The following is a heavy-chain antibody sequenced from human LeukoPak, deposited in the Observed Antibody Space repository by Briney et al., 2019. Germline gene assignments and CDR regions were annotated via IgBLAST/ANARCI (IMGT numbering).Heavy chain of an antibody. CDR3: ARDFCSGGDGHEWVCDNWFDP. D-gene: IGHD3-3*01. V-gene: IGHV4-59*06. CDR2: IYYSGST. CDR1: GGSISSYY. Sequence: PSETLSLTCTVSGGSISSYYWSWIRQPPGKGLEWIGYIYYSGSTYYNPSLKSRVTISVDTSKNQFSLQLNSVTPEDTAVYYCARDFCSGGDGHEWVCDNWFDPWGQGTLVTVSS. J-gene: IGHJ5*02.